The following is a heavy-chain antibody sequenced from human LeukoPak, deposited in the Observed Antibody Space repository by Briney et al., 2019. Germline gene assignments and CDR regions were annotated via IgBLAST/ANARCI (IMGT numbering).Heavy chain of an antibody. J-gene: IGHJ6*02. V-gene: IGHV1-18*01. D-gene: IGHD3-10*01. CDR2: ISAYNGNT. CDR1: GYTFTSYG. CDR3: ARATVRGVNYYGMDV. Sequence: ASVKVSCKASGYTFTSYGISWVRQAPGQGLEWMGWISAYNGNTNYAQKLQGRVTMTTDTSTSTAYMELRSLRSDDTAVYYCARATVRGVNYYGMDVWGQGTTVTVSS.